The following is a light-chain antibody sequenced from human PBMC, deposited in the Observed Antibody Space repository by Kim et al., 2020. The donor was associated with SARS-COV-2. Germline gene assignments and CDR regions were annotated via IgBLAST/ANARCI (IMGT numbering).Light chain of an antibody. V-gene: IGLV1-47*01. J-gene: IGLJ2*01. Sequence: GQSVTISCSGSTSDIGSHNVYWFQPLPGTAPKLLIYRTNQRPSGVPDRFSGSKSGTSASLAISGLRSEDEADYYCTAWDDSLSGLVFGGGTQLTVL. CDR2: RTN. CDR3: TAWDDSLSGLV. CDR1: TSDIGSHN.